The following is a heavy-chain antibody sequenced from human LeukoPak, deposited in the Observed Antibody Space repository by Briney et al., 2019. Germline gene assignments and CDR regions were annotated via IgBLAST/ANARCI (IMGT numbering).Heavy chain of an antibody. CDR1: EFSVGSNY. D-gene: IGHD3-10*01. CDR3: AKDISMVPYYMDV. J-gene: IGHJ6*03. V-gene: IGHV3-66*01. CDR2: IYSGGST. Sequence: GGSLRLSCAASEFSVGSNYMTWVRQAPGKGLEWVSLIYSGGSTYYADSVKGRFTISRDNSKNTLYLQMNSLRAEDTAVYYCAKDISMVPYYMDVWGKGTMVIVSS.